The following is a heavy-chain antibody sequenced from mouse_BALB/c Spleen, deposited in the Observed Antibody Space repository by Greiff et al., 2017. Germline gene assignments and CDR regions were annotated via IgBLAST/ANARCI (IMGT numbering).Heavy chain of an antibody. CDR3: AREDYDDDGGPGNYYAMDY. D-gene: IGHD2-4*01. Sequence: EVQLQQSGPELVKPGASVKISCKASGYTFTDYNMHWVKQSHGKSLEWIGYIYPYNGGTGYNQKFKSKATLTVDNSSSTAYMELRSLTSEDSAVYYCAREDYDDDGGPGNYYAMDYWGQGTSVTVSS. J-gene: IGHJ4*01. V-gene: IGHV1S29*02. CDR1: GYTFTDYN. CDR2: IYPYNGGT.